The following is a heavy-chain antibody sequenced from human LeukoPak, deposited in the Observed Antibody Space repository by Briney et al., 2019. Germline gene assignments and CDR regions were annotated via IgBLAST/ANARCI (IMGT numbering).Heavy chain of an antibody. CDR2: TDPYSGGT. Sequence: ASVKVSCKASGYTFTDHYIHWVRQAPGQGLEWMGWTDPYSGGTNYAQKFQGRVTMSGDTSITTAYMELRRLMSDDSAVYYCVLAMGEYFDYWGQGTLVPVSS. CDR1: GYTFTDHY. V-gene: IGHV1-2*02. J-gene: IGHJ4*02. CDR3: VLAMGEYFDY. D-gene: IGHD2/OR15-2a*01.